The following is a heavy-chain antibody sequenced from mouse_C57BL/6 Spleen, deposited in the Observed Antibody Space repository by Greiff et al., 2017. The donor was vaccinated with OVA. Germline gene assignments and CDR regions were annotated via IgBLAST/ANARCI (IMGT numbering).Heavy chain of an antibody. D-gene: IGHD1-1*01. CDR2: ISGGGGNT. CDR1: GFTFSSYT. J-gene: IGHJ3*01. CDR3: ARGGYYGSSPHFFAY. Sequence: EVQLMESGGGLVKPGGSLKLSCAASGFTFSSYTMSWVRQTPEKRLEWVATISGGGGNTYYPDSVKGRFTISRDNAKNTLYLQMSSLRSEDTALYYCARGGYYGSSPHFFAYWGQGTLVTVSA. V-gene: IGHV5-9*01.